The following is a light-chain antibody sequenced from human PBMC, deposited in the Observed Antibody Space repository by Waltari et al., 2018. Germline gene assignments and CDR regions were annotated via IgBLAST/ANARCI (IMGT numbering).Light chain of an antibody. CDR2: RNN. J-gene: IGLJ3*02. V-gene: IGLV1-47*01. CDR1: SSNIGHNY. CDR3: AAWDDSLGGWV. Sequence: QSVLTQPPSASGTPGQRVTISCSGSSSNIGHNYLYWYQQLPGTAPKVLIYRNNQRPLGVPDRVSGSKSGTSASLAISGLRFEDEADYYCAAWDDSLGGWVFGGGTKVTVL.